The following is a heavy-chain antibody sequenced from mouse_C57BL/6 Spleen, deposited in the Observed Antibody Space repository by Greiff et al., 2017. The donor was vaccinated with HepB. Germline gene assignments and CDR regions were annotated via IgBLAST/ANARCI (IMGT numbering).Heavy chain of an antibody. CDR1: GYTFTDYY. J-gene: IGHJ4*01. D-gene: IGHD1-1*01. CDR2: IYPGSGNT. Sequence: VQLQQSGAELVRPGASVKLSCKASGYTFTDYYINWVKQRPGQGLEWIARIYPGSGNTYYNEKFKGKATLTAEKSSSTAYMQLSSLTSEDSAVYVCARDCGRFYAMDYWGQGTSVTVSS. V-gene: IGHV1-76*01. CDR3: ARDCGRFYAMDY.